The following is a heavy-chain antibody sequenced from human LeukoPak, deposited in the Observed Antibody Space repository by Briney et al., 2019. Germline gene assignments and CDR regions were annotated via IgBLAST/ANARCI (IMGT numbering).Heavy chain of an antibody. CDR2: IYSGGTT. D-gene: IGHD6-13*01. V-gene: IGHV3-53*01. J-gene: IGHJ4*02. Sequence: RGSPRLSCAASGFALSINYMSWGRRAPGKGLEWVSLIYSGGTTYYADSVKGRFTISRDNSKNTLYLQINTLRAEDPAVYYCAGMTAPSSRNWPYFYCWGQGTLVTVSS. CDR1: GFALSINY. CDR3: AGMTAPSSRNWPYFYC.